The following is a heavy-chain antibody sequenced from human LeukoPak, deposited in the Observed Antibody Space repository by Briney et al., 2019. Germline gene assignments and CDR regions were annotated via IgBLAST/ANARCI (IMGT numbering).Heavy chain of an antibody. D-gene: IGHD1-1*01. V-gene: IGHV3-48*04. CDR3: AKDHANWNAYYFDY. J-gene: IGHJ4*02. Sequence: GGALRLSCAASGFIFGSYSMNWVRQAPGKGLEWVSYISSSSSTIYYSDSVKGRFTISRDNAKNSLYLQMDSLRAEDTALYYCAKDHANWNAYYFDYWGQGTLVTVSS. CDR2: ISSSSSTI. CDR1: GFIFGSYS.